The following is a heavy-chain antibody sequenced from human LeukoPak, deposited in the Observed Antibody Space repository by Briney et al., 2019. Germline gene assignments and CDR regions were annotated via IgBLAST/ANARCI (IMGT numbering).Heavy chain of an antibody. V-gene: IGHV4-39*01. D-gene: IGHD1-26*01. J-gene: IGHJ4*02. CDR2: IYYSGST. Sequence: SETLSLTCTVSGGSISSSSYYWGWIRQPPGKGLEWIGSIYYSGSTNYNPSLKSRVTISVDTSKNQFSLKLSSVTAADTAVYYCARHLGRGGSYPFDYWGQGTLVTVSS. CDR3: ARHLGRGGSYPFDY. CDR1: GGSISSSSYY.